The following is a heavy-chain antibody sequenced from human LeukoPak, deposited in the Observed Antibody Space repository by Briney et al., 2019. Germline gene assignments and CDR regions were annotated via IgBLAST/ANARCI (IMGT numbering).Heavy chain of an antibody. CDR3: ARGFSSSWQNYYYYYMDV. J-gene: IGHJ6*03. CDR1: GGSITTYY. CDR2: MYYSGTT. V-gene: IGHV4-59*01. Sequence: SETLSLTCSVSGGSITTYYWNWIRQPPGKGLEWIGHMYYSGTTNYNPSLKSRVTISVDTSKNQFSLKLSSVTAADTAVYYCARGFSSSWQNYYYYYMDVWGKGTTVTVSS. D-gene: IGHD6-13*01.